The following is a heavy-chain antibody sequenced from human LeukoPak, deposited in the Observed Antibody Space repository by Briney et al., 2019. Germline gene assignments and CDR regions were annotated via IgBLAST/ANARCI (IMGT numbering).Heavy chain of an antibody. CDR3: ARDLYEVTEPLVDY. V-gene: IGHV3-21*01. CDR1: GFTFSSYS. CDR2: ISSSSSYI. Sequence: SGGSLRLSCAASGFTFSSYSMNWVRQAPGKGLEWVSSISSSSSYIYYADSVKGRFTISRDNAKNSLFLQMNSLRAEDTAVYYCARDLYEVTEPLVDYWGQGTLVTVSS. J-gene: IGHJ4*02. D-gene: IGHD2-21*02.